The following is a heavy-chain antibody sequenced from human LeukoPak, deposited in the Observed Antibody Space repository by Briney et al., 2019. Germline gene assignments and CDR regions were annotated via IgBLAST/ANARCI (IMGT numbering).Heavy chain of an antibody. CDR3: ASRKLGNDY. J-gene: IGHJ4*02. Sequence: GGSLRLSCAASGFTFSSYEMNWVRQAPGKGLEWVSYISSISRTIDNADSVKGRFTISRDNAKNSLYLQMNSLRAEDTAVYYCASRKLGNDYWGQGTLVTVSS. V-gene: IGHV3-48*03. CDR2: ISSISRTI. CDR1: GFTFSSYE. D-gene: IGHD7-27*01.